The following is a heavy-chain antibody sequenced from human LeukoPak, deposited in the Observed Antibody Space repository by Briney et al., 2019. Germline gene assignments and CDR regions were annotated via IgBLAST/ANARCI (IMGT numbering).Heavy chain of an antibody. CDR3: ARGADLIVVVPAAMALGDV. V-gene: IGHV3-30-3*01. CDR2: ISYDGSNK. Sequence: GGSLRLSCAASGFTFSSYAMHWVRQAPGKGLEWVAVISYDGSNKYYADSVKGRFTIPRDNSKNTLYLQMNSLRAEDTAVYYCARGADLIVVVPAAMALGDVWGQGTTVTVSS. CDR1: GFTFSSYA. J-gene: IGHJ6*02. D-gene: IGHD2-2*01.